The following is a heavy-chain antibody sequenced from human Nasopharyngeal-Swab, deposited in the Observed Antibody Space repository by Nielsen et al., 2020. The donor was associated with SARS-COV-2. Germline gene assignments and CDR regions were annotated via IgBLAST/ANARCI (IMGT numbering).Heavy chain of an antibody. J-gene: IGHJ6*02. V-gene: IGHV1-58*02. D-gene: IGHD1-26*01. CDR3: ARAELRPNPYYYYYGMDV. CDR1: GFTFTSSA. CDR2: IVVGSGNT. Sequence: SVKVSCKASGFTFTSSAMQWVRQARGQRLEWIGWIVVGSGNTNYAQKFQERVTITRDMSTSTAYMELSSLRSEDTAVYYCARAELRPNPYYYYYGMDVWGQGTTVTVSS.